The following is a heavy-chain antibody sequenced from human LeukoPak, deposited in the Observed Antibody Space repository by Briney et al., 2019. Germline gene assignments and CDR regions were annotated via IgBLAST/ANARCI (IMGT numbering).Heavy chain of an antibody. J-gene: IGHJ6*02. CDR1: GFTLSSYA. V-gene: IGHV3-23*01. Sequence: PGGSLRLSCAASGFTLSSYAMSWVRQAPGKGLEWVSAISGSGGSTYYADSVKGRFTISRDNSKNTLYLQMNSLRAEDTAAYYCAKGLMQSYYYGMDVWGQGTTVTVSS. CDR2: ISGSGGST. CDR3: AKGLMQSYYYGMDV.